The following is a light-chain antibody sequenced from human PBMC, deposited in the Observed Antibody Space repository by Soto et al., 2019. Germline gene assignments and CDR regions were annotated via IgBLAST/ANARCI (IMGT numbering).Light chain of an antibody. V-gene: IGKV1-39*01. CDR3: QQSYSVPIT. CDR1: QSISNY. J-gene: IGKJ5*01. Sequence: DIQMTQSPSSLSASIGDRVTITCRASQSISNYLDWYQQKSGRAPQLLIHAASTLQTGVPSRFSGSGSGTDFTLTISRLQPEDFATYYCQQSYSVPITFGQGTRLEIK. CDR2: AAS.